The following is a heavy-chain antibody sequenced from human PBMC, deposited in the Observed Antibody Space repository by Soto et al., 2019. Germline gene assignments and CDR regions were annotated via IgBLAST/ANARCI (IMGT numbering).Heavy chain of an antibody. CDR1: GGSFSGYY. CDR2: INHSGST. D-gene: IGHD2-2*01. J-gene: IGHJ5*02. V-gene: IGHV4-34*01. CDR3: ARNSQKPAAMFPARFDP. Sequence: SSETLSLTCAVYGGSFSGYYWSWIRQPPGKGLEWIGEINHSGSTNYNPSLKSRVTISVDTSKNQFSLKLSSVTAADTAVYYCARNSQKPAAMFPARFDPWGQGTLVTVSS.